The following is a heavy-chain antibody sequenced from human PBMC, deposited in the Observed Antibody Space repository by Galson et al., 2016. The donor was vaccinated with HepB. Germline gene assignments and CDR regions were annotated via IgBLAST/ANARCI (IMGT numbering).Heavy chain of an antibody. D-gene: IGHD2-15*01. J-gene: IGHJ2*01. V-gene: IGHV3-23*01. CDR2: IANSGYST. Sequence: SLRLSCAASGFTFSKFAMTWVRQAPGKGLQWVATIANSGYSTYYADSVKGRFTISRDNSKNTLNLQVNSLRAEDTAMYYCAKDAGLLDWYFDLWGRGTLVTVSS. CDR3: AKDAGLLDWYFDL. CDR1: GFTFSKFA.